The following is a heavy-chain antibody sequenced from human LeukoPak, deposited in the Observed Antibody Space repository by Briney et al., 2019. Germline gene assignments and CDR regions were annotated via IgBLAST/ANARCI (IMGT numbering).Heavy chain of an antibody. CDR3: AREPTSGREPTSGRPLDY. V-gene: IGHV4-4*07. Sequence: SETLSLTCTVSGGSISGYFWTWIRQPAGKGLEWIGRMYSTGSNNYNPSLKSRVTMSLDTSKNHFSLNLTSVTAADTVVYYCAREPTSGREPTSGRPLDYWGQGTLVTVSS. CDR2: MYSTGSN. D-gene: IGHD5-12*01. J-gene: IGHJ4*02. CDR1: GGSISGYF.